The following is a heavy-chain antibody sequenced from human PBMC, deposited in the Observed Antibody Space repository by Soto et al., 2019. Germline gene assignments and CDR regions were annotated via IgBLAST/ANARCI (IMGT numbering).Heavy chain of an antibody. CDR2: INAGNGNT. CDR3: ARACSSTSCPPDGYYYYGMDV. D-gene: IGHD2-2*01. V-gene: IGHV1-3*01. J-gene: IGHJ6*02. Sequence: QVQLVQSGAEVKKPGASVKVSCKASGYTFTSYAMHWVRQAPGQRLEWMGWINAGNGNTKYSQKFQGRVTITRDTSASTAYMELSSLSSEDTAVYYCARACSSTSCPPDGYYYYGMDVWGQGTTVTVSS. CDR1: GYTFTSYA.